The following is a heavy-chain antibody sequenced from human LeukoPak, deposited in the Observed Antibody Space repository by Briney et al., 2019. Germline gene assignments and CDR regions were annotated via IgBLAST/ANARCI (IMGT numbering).Heavy chain of an antibody. D-gene: IGHD3-22*01. CDR1: GFTFSRYS. Sequence: GGSLRLSCVASGFTFSRYSMNWVRLAPGKGLEWLSFISSGSGTVHYADSVEGRSTISRDTAKNSLFLQMNSLRDEDTAVYYCAREALSGYYIDYWGQGTLVAVSS. CDR3: AREALSGYYIDY. V-gene: IGHV3-48*02. CDR2: ISSGSGTV. J-gene: IGHJ4*02.